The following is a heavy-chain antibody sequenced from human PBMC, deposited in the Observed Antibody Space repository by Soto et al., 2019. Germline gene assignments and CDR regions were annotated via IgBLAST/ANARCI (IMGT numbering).Heavy chain of an antibody. CDR1: GFTFSSHW. D-gene: IGHD3-22*01. CDR3: ARGGDYDNYFDY. CDR2: IKEDGTEK. V-gene: IGHV3-7*03. J-gene: IGHJ4*02. Sequence: GGSLRLSCAASGFTFSSHWMSWVRQAPGKGLEWVANIKEDGTEKYYVGSVKGRFTISRDNAKNSLYLQMSSLRAADTAVYYCARGGDYDNYFDYWGQGTLVTVSS.